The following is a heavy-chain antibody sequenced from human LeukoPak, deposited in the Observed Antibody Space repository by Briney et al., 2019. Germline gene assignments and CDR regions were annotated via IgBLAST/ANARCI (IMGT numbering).Heavy chain of an antibody. J-gene: IGHJ5*02. D-gene: IGHD2-2*01. CDR1: GGTFSSYA. V-gene: IGHV1-69*13. CDR2: IIPIFGTA. Sequence: SVKVSCKASGGTFSSYAISWVRQAPGQGLEWMGGIIPIFGTANYAQKFQGRVTITADESTSTAYMELSSLRSEDTAVYYCARGQGQYCSSTSCYESWFDPWGQGTLVTVSS. CDR3: ARGQGQYCSSTSCYESWFDP.